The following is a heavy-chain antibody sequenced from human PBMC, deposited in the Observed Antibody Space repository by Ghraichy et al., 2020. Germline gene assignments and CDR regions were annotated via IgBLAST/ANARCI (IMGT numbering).Heavy chain of an antibody. Sequence: GSLRLSCAASGFIFNNYWMTWVRQAPGKGLGWVANINQDGSEKNYVDSVRGRFTISRDNAKISLYLQMNNLRAEDTGVYYCADPPVGYWGQGTLVTVSS. CDR2: INQDGSEK. J-gene: IGHJ4*02. CDR1: GFIFNNYW. V-gene: IGHV3-7*03. CDR3: ADPPVGY.